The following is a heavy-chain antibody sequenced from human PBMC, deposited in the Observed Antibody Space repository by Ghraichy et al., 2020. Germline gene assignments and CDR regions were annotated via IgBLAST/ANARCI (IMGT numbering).Heavy chain of an antibody. Sequence: SETLSLTCAVSGGSISSSNWWSWVRQPPGKGLEWIGEIYHSGSTNYNPSLKSRVTISVDKSKNQFSLKLSSVTAADTAVYYCARVKDIVVVVAARGPAIRHNWFDPWGQGTLVTVSS. D-gene: IGHD2-15*01. CDR3: ARVKDIVVVVAARGPAIRHNWFDP. J-gene: IGHJ5*02. V-gene: IGHV4-4*02. CDR2: IYHSGST. CDR1: GGSISSSNW.